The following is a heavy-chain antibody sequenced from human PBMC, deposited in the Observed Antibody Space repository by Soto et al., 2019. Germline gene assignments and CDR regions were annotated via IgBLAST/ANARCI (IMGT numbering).Heavy chain of an antibody. Sequence: QVQLQESGPGLVKPSETLSLTCTVSGDSISSYYWSWIRQPPGKGLEWVGYISNTGSTIYNPSLGSRAPISLDSATNQVSLSLNSVTVAATAVYYCASVGEFPVWFDPWGRGALVTVSS. V-gene: IGHV4-59*13. CDR2: ISNTGST. CDR3: ASVGEFPVWFDP. D-gene: IGHD3-10*01. J-gene: IGHJ5*02. CDR1: GDSISSYY.